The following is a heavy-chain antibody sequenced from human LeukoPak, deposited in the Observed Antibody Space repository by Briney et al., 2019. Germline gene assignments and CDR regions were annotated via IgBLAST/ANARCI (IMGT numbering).Heavy chain of an antibody. CDR1: GGSISSSSYY. CDR3: ARSDSRGFLEWSASDY. D-gene: IGHD3-3*01. Sequence: PSETLSLTCTVSGGSISSSSYYWGWIRQPPGKGLEWIGSIYYSGSTYYNPSLKSRVTISVDRSKNQFSLKLSSVTAADTAVYYCARSDSRGFLEWSASDYWGQGTLVTVSS. J-gene: IGHJ4*02. CDR2: IYYSGST. V-gene: IGHV4-39*07.